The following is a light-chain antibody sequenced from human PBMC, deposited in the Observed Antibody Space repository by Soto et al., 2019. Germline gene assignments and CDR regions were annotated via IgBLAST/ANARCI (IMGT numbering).Light chain of an antibody. CDR3: QQYNDWPYT. J-gene: IGKJ2*01. CDR2: GAS. V-gene: IGKV3-15*01. Sequence: DIVMTQSPATLSVSPGDGATLSCRASHYISRTLAWYQQKPGQAPRLLIYGASTRATDVPARFSGSGSASEFTLTISSLQSEDFAVYYCQQYNDWPYTFGQGTKLEIK. CDR1: HYISRT.